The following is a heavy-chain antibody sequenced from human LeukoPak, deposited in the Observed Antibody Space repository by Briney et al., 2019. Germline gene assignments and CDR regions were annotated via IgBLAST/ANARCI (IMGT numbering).Heavy chain of an antibody. V-gene: IGHV3-7*04. J-gene: IGHJ4*02. D-gene: IGHD1-1*01. CDR3: AKEGDWNLDY. CDR2: IKGDGSEK. Sequence: GGSLRLSCVASDFNFRSNWMDWVRQAPGKGLEWVANIKGDGSEKNYVDSVKGRFSISRDNAKNSLYPEMNSLRAEDTGVYYCAKEGDWNLDYWGQGALVTVSP. CDR1: DFNFRSNW.